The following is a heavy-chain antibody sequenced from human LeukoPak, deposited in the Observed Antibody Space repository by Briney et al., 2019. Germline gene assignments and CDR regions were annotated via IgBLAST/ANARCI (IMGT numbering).Heavy chain of an antibody. CDR2: MNPNSGNT. J-gene: IGHJ5*02. Sequence: ASVKVSCKASGYTFTSYDINWVRQATGQGLEWMGWMNPNSGNTGYAQKFQGRVTMTRNTSISTAYMELSSLRSEDTAVYYCARQSLLWFGELFNWFDPWGQGTLVTVSS. V-gene: IGHV1-8*01. CDR3: ARQSLLWFGELFNWFDP. CDR1: GYTFTSYD. D-gene: IGHD3-10*01.